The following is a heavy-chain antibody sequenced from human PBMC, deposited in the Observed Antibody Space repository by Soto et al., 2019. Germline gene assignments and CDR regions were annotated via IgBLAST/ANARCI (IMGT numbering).Heavy chain of an antibody. D-gene: IGHD2-8*01. J-gene: IGHJ3*02. V-gene: IGHV3-23*01. CDR2: ISGSGGST. Sequence: GGSLRLSCAASGFTFSSYAMSWVRQAPGKGLEWVSAISGSGGSTYYADYVKGRFTISRDNSKNTLYLQMNSLRAEDTSVYYCAKDPGRGLSRPFDIWGQGTMVTVSS. CDR1: GFTFSSYA. CDR3: AKDPGRGLSRPFDI.